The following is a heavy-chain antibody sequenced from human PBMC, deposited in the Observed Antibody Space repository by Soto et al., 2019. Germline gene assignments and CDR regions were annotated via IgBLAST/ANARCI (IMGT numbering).Heavy chain of an antibody. CDR1: GYTFTSYG. J-gene: IGHJ4*02. V-gene: IGHV1-18*04. CDR2: ISAYNGNT. CDR3: ARYYDYSGYYNEYYFEY. Sequence: ASGKVSCKASGYTFTSYGISWVRQAPGQGLEWMGWISAYNGNTNYAQKLQGRVTMTTDTSTSTAYMELRSLRSDDTAVYYCARYYDYSGYYNEYYFEYLGQGTSVMVS. D-gene: IGHD3-22*01.